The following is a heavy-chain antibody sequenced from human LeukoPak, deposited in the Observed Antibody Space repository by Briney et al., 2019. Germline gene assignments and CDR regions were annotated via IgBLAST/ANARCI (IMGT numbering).Heavy chain of an antibody. CDR2: ISNGGNT. CDR1: GDSISKYY. CDR3: ARHQYSSGPTFYYYFYGMDV. V-gene: IGHV4-59*08. Sequence: PSETLSLTCTVSGDSISKYYWSWIRQPPGEGLEWIGYISNGGNTYYNPSLKSRVTISVDTSKNQFSLKLSSVTAADTAMYYCARHQYSSGPTFYYYFYGMDVWGQGTTVTVSS. J-gene: IGHJ6*02. D-gene: IGHD6-25*01.